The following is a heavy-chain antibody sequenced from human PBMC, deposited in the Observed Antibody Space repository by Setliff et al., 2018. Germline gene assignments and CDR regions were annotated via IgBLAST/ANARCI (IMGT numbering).Heavy chain of an antibody. CDR3: VRVRVVQGYYEFDS. CDR1: GGSISTSNYH. Sequence: SETLSLICNVSGGSISTSNYHWGWVRQPPGKGLEWIANIYFNGDTVKQPFLKSRVTISIDTSKNQFSLGLSSVIVADSATYYCVRVRVVQGYYEFDSWGQGALVTVSS. D-gene: IGHD3-16*01. J-gene: IGHJ4*02. CDR2: IYFNGDT. V-gene: IGHV4-39*07.